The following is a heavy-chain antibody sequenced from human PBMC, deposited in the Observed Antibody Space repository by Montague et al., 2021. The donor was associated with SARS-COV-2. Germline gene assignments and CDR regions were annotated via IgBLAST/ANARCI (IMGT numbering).Heavy chain of an antibody. V-gene: IGHV4-61*02. J-gene: IGHJ6*02. Sequence: TLSLTCTVSGGSIRSGSHYWSWIRQPAGKGLEWIGRIYSSGSTNYNPSLKSRVTMSVDTSKNQFSLKVSSVTAADTAVYYCARDYGDYSYYYGLDAWGQGTTVTVSS. CDR1: GGSIRSGSHY. D-gene: IGHD4-17*01. CDR3: ARDYGDYSYYYGLDA. CDR2: IYSSGST.